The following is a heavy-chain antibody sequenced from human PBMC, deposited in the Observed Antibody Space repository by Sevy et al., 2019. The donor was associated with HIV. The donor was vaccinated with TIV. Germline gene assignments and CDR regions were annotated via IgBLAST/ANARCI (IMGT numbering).Heavy chain of an antibody. CDR1: GFTFGDYA. Sequence: GGCLRLSCAASGFTFGDYAMNWVRQAPGKGLEWVAFLKSKASGGTLHHAASVQGRFTISRDDSKNIAYLQMNDLKTEDTAVYYCTLWKGDESIFDYWGQGALVTVSS. D-gene: IGHD1-1*01. CDR2: LKSKASGGTL. CDR3: TLWKGDESIFDY. V-gene: IGHV3-49*04. J-gene: IGHJ4*02.